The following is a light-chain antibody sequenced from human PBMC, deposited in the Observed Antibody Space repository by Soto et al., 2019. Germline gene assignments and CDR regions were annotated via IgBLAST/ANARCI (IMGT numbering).Light chain of an antibody. Sequence: QSVLTQPASVSGSRGQSIPISCTGTSSDVGAYNFVSWYQQHPGKLPKLMIFDVSRRPSGVSDRFSGSKSGNTASLTISGLQAEDEGDYYCSSYTSSSTHVFGSGTKLTVL. J-gene: IGLJ1*01. CDR1: SSDVGAYNF. CDR2: DVS. CDR3: SSYTSSSTHV. V-gene: IGLV2-14*03.